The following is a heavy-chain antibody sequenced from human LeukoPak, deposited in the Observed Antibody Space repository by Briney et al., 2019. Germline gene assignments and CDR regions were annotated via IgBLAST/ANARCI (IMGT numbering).Heavy chain of an antibody. J-gene: IGHJ5*02. Sequence: PGGSLGLSCVASGFTFSSSWMSCVRQAPGKGLEWVANIKHDGSEKYYVESVKGRFTISRDNAKNSLYLQMSSLRAEDTAVYYCGALYGGFDPWGQGTLVTVSS. D-gene: IGHD4-17*01. CDR1: GFTFSSSW. V-gene: IGHV3-7*01. CDR3: GALYGGFDP. CDR2: IKHDGSEK.